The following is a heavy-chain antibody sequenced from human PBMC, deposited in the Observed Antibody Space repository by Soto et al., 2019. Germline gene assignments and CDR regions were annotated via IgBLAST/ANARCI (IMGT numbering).Heavy chain of an antibody. CDR3: AKDQASGQGSFDS. V-gene: IGHV3-30*18. CDR2: ISYDGSNQ. J-gene: IGHJ4*02. CDR1: GFTFNIYG. Sequence: VVSLRLSCAASGFTFNIYGMHWVRQAPDKGLEWVALISYDGSNQYYADSVKGRFTISRDNSKNTLFLQMNSLRADDTAVYYCAKDQASGQGSFDSWGQGTLVTVSS.